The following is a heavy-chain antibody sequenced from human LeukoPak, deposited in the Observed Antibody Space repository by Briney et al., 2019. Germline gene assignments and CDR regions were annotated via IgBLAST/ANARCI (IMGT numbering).Heavy chain of an antibody. CDR2: ISGSGGST. CDR3: AKRGGLPPLDYYYYYMDV. J-gene: IGHJ6*03. Sequence: PGGSLRLSSAASGFTFSSFAMSWVRQAPGKGLEWVSAISGSGGSTYYADSVKGRFTISRDNSKTTLYLQMNSLGAEDTGVYYCAKRGGLPPLDYYYYYMDVWGKGTTVTVSS. V-gene: IGHV3-23*01. CDR1: GFTFSSFA. D-gene: IGHD2-21*02.